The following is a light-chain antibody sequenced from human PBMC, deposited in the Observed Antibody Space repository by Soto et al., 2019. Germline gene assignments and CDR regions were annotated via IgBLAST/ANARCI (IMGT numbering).Light chain of an antibody. CDR2: GAS. V-gene: IGKV3-15*01. CDR3: QQYNNWPLT. J-gene: IGKJ4*01. CDR1: QSISST. Sequence: EIVMTQSPATLSVSPGERATLSCRASQSISSTLAWYQQKPGQAPRFLIFGASTRATGIPARFSGSGSGTEFTLTISSLQSEDFAVYYCQQYNNWPLTFGGGTKVEIK.